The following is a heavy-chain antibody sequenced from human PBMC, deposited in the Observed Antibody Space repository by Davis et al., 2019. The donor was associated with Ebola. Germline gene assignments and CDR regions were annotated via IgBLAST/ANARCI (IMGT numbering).Heavy chain of an antibody. CDR2: IYYSGST. CDR3: ARAVLLWFGELYQEGWFDP. J-gene: IGHJ5*02. V-gene: IGHV4-31*03. Sequence: SETLSLTCTVSGGSISSGGYYWSWIRQHPGKGLEWIGYIYYSGSTYYNPSLKSRVTISVDTSKNQFSLKLSSVTAADTAVYYCARAVLLWFGELYQEGWFDPWGQGTLVTVSS. CDR1: GGSISSGGYY. D-gene: IGHD3-10*01.